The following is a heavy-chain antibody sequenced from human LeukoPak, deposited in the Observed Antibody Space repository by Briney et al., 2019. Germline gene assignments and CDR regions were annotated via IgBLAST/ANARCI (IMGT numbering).Heavy chain of an antibody. Sequence: ASVKVSCKASGYTFTDYNMHWVRQAPGHGLEWMGWINPNSGGTNYAQKFQGRVTMTRDTSITTAYMELNRLRSDDTAVYYCARAYTNPNGPYWGQGILVTVSS. D-gene: IGHD3-16*01. J-gene: IGHJ4*02. V-gene: IGHV1-2*02. CDR1: GYTFTDYN. CDR2: INPNSGGT. CDR3: ARAYTNPNGPY.